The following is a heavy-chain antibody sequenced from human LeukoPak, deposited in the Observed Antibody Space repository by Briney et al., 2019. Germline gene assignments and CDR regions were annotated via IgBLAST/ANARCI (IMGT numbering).Heavy chain of an antibody. V-gene: IGHV1-69*13. D-gene: IGHD6-6*01. CDR3: ARGGQLVPSLDY. Sequence: ASVKVSCKASGGTFSSYAISWVRQAPGQGLEWMGGIIPIFGTANYAQKFQGRVTITADESTGTAYMELSSLRSEDTAVYYCARGGQLVPSLDYWGQGTLVTVSS. J-gene: IGHJ4*02. CDR2: IIPIFGTA. CDR1: GGTFSSYA.